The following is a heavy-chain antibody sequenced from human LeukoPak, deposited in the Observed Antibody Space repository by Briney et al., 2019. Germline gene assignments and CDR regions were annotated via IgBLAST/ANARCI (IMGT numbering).Heavy chain of an antibody. CDR2: IYYSGST. Sequence: PSETLSPTCAVYGGSFSGYYWSWIRQPPGKGLEWIGYIYYSGSTNYNPSLKSRVTISVDTSKNQFSLKLSSVTAADTAVYYCARGVTIFGVPYGMDVWGQGTTVTVSS. V-gene: IGHV4-59*01. CDR1: GGSFSGYY. D-gene: IGHD3-3*01. CDR3: ARGVTIFGVPYGMDV. J-gene: IGHJ6*02.